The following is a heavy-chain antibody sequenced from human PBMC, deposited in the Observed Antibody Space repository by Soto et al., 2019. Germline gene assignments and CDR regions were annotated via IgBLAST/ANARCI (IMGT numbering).Heavy chain of an antibody. CDR3: ASRITGSPNYSDGMDV. Sequence: QVQLVQSGAEVKKPGSSVKVSCKASGGTFSSYAINWVRQAPGQGLEWMGGLIPIFGTADYAQQFQGRVTITADEPTSTAYMELSSLRSEDTAVYYCASRITGSPNYSDGMDVWGQGTTVTVSS. D-gene: IGHD1-20*01. CDR1: GGTFSSYA. CDR2: LIPIFGTA. V-gene: IGHV1-69*12. J-gene: IGHJ6*02.